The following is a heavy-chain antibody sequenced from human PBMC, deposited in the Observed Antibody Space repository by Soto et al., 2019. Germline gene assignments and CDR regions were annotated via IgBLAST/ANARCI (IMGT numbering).Heavy chain of an antibody. Sequence: SDTLSLTCTVSCRSISSSSYYWGWIRQPPGKELEWIGSIYYSGSTYYNPSLKSRVTISVDTSKNQFSLKLSSVTAADTAVYYCARHVDYDFWSGYYTPEYFQHWGQGTLVTVS. J-gene: IGHJ1*01. CDR3: ARHVDYDFWSGYYTPEYFQH. V-gene: IGHV4-39*01. D-gene: IGHD3-3*01. CDR1: CRSISSSSYY. CDR2: IYYSGST.